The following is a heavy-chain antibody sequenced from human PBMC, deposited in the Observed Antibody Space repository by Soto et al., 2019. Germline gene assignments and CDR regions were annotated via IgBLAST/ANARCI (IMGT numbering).Heavy chain of an antibody. CDR1: GFTFSDYY. Sequence: GGSLRLSCAASGFTFSDYYMSWIRQAPGKGLEWVSYISSSGSTIYYADSVKGRFTISRDNAKNSLYLQMNSLRAEDTAVYYCARETSFEWFGELLFDYYYMDVWGKGTTVTVSS. D-gene: IGHD3-10*01. V-gene: IGHV3-11*01. J-gene: IGHJ6*03. CDR2: ISSSGSTI. CDR3: ARETSFEWFGELLFDYYYMDV.